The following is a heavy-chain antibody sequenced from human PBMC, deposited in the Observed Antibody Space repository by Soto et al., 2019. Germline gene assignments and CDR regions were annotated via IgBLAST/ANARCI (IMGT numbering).Heavy chain of an antibody. Sequence: ASVKVSCKVSGYIFTDYCVYWVQQAPGKGLEWMGFLDPEDGETMYAEKFQGRITITADTSTETAYMELSSLRSEDTAVYYCATASSIGGRLWYFDLWGRGTLVTVSS. CDR1: GYIFTDYC. D-gene: IGHD6-6*01. CDR3: ATASSIGGRLWYFDL. V-gene: IGHV1-69-2*01. J-gene: IGHJ2*01. CDR2: LDPEDGET.